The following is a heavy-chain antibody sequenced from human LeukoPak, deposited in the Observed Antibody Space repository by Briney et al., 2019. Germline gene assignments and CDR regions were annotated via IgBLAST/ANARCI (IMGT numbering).Heavy chain of an antibody. D-gene: IGHD2-15*01. V-gene: IGHV4-31*03. J-gene: IGHJ4*02. CDR1: GGSISSGGYY. Sequence: PSETLSLTCTVSGGSISSGGYYWSWIRQHPGKGLEWIGYIYYSGSTYYNPSLKSRVTISVDTSKNQFFLKLSSVTAADTAVYYCARAAVGYCSGGSCWLAFDYWGQGTLVTVSS. CDR2: IYYSGST. CDR3: ARAAVGYCSGGSCWLAFDY.